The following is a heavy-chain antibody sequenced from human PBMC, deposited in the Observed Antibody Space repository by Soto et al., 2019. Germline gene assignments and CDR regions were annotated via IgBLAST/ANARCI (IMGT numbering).Heavy chain of an antibody. Sequence: SETLSLTCAVYGGSFSGYYWSWIRQPPGKGLEWIGEINHSGSTNYNPSLKSRVTISVDTSKNQFSLKLSSVTAADTAVYYCAKRSVGRSSSSGQNYYGVDVWGQGTTVTVSS. CDR1: GGSFSGYY. J-gene: IGHJ6*02. V-gene: IGHV4-34*01. CDR3: AKRSVGRSSSSGQNYYGVDV. D-gene: IGHD6-13*01. CDR2: INHSGST.